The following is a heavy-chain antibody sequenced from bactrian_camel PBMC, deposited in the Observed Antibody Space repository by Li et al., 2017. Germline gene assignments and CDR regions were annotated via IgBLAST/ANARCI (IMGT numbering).Heavy chain of an antibody. Sequence: HVQLVESGGGSVQAGGSLRLSCAASGYTYSRGCMVWFRQAPGKEREGVAAIYTGSDYTYYAVSVKGRFTISKDNAKNILYLQMTSLKPEDTAMYHCAADPVCRRWDIEPGFSYRGQGTQVTVS. CDR1: GYTYSRGC. CDR3: AADPVCRRWDIEPGFSY. D-gene: IGHD1*01. CDR2: IYTGSDYT. V-gene: IGHV3S1*01. J-gene: IGHJ6*01.